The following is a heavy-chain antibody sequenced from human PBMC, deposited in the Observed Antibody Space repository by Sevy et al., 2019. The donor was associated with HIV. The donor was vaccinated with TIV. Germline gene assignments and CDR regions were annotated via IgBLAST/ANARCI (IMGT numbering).Heavy chain of an antibody. CDR1: GFTFSSYA. V-gene: IGHV3-30-3*01. D-gene: IGHD2-15*01. J-gene: IGHJ4*02. CDR2: ISYDGSNK. CDR3: ARAAQYCSGGSCYFPFDY. Sequence: GGSLRLSCAASGFTFSSYAMHWVRQAPGKGLEWVAVISYDGSNKYYADSVKGRFTISRDNSKNTLYLQMNSLRAEDTAVYYCARAAQYCSGGSCYFPFDYWGQGTLVTVSS.